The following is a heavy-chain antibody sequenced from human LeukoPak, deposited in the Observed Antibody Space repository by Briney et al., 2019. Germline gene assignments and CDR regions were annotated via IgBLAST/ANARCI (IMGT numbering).Heavy chain of an antibody. V-gene: IGHV4-38-2*02. CDR2: IYHSGST. J-gene: IGHJ4*02. Sequence: HPSETLSLTCTVSGYSISSGYFWGWIRQPPGKGLEWVGYIYHSGSTYYNPSLKSRVTMSLDTSKNQFSLKLSAVTAADTAVYFCARGLGGGVGYFDSWGQGTLVTVSS. CDR3: ARGLGGGVGYFDS. D-gene: IGHD3-16*01. CDR1: GYSISSGYF.